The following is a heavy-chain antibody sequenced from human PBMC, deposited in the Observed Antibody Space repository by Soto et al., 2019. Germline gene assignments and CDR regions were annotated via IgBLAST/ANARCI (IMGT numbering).Heavy chain of an antibody. Sequence: QVQLVESGGGVVQPGRSLRLSCAASGFTFSSYGMHWVRQAPGKGLQWVAFISYDGGNKYYADSVKGRFTISRDDSKNTLFLQMNSLGVEDTAMYYCAKALGELSPESYDYWGQGILVTVSS. CDR3: AKALGELSPESYDY. D-gene: IGHD3-16*02. V-gene: IGHV3-30*18. J-gene: IGHJ4*02. CDR2: ISYDGGNK. CDR1: GFTFSSYG.